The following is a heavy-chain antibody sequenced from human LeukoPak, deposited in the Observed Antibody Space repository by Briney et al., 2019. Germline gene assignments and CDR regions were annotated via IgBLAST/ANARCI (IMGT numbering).Heavy chain of an antibody. J-gene: IGHJ4*02. V-gene: IGHV3-48*03. CDR3: ARDLGIAVAGTSTFGY. CDR1: GFTFSSYE. D-gene: IGHD6-19*01. CDR2: ISSSGSTI. Sequence: GGSLRLSCAASGFTFSSYEMNWVRQAPGKGLEWVSYISSSGSTIYYADSVKGRFTISRDNAKNSLYLQMNSLRAEDTAVYYCARDLGIAVAGTSTFGYWGQGTLVTVSS.